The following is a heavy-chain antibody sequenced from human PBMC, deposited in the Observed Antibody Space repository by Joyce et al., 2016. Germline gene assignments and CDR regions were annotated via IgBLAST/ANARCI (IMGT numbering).Heavy chain of an antibody. Sequence: EVQLVESGGGLVKPGGPLRISCAASGFTFSTPSMSWFRRAPGKGLEWVSAISSDSTYIFYEDSVKGRFTVARDNAKNSLYLQMNSLRAEDTAVFFCARGGIVYDYSMDLWGQGTTVTVSS. CDR3: ARGGIVYDYSMDL. CDR1: GFTFSTPS. CDR2: ISSDSTYI. V-gene: IGHV3-21*02. J-gene: IGHJ6*02. D-gene: IGHD3-22*01.